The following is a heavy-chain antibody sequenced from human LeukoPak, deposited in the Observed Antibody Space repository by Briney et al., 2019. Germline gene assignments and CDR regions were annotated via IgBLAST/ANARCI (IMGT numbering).Heavy chain of an antibody. CDR1: GGTFSSYA. Sequence: SVKVSCKASGGTFSSYAISWVRQAPGQGLEWMGRIIPILGIANYAQKFQGRVTITADKSTSTAYMELSSLRSEDTAVYYCARGSDFWSGHSPFDIWGQGTMVTVSS. J-gene: IGHJ3*02. V-gene: IGHV1-69*04. D-gene: IGHD3-3*01. CDR3: ARGSDFWSGHSPFDI. CDR2: IIPILGIA.